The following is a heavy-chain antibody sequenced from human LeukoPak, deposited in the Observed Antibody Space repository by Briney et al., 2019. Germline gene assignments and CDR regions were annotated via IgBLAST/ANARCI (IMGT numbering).Heavy chain of an antibody. Sequence: GGSLRLSCAASGFASKTYWMSWVRQAPGKGLEWVASINPGGSETYYAESLKGRFTISTDNAMNSFFLQMNDLRADDTAVYYCARLMGDRTIYDYWGQGALVTVSS. CDR1: GFASKTYW. D-gene: IGHD1-26*01. CDR2: INPGGSET. V-gene: IGHV3-7*01. J-gene: IGHJ4*02. CDR3: ARLMGDRTIYDY.